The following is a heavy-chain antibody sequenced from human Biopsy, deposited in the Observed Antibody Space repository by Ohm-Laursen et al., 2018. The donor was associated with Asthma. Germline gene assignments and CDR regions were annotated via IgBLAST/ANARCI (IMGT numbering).Heavy chain of an antibody. CDR1: GGTFSNFA. V-gene: IGHV1-69*13. Sequence: ASVKVSCKVPGGTFSNFAISWVRQAPGQGLEWLGGIMTVFGTTNYAQKFQGRVTITADESTSTAYMEVASLRSEDTAIYYCARCQVGYSSGWSLLLKKIYYSGMDVWGQGTAVTVSS. CDR3: ARCQVGYSSGWSLLLKKIYYSGMDV. D-gene: IGHD6-19*01. CDR2: IMTVFGTT. J-gene: IGHJ6*02.